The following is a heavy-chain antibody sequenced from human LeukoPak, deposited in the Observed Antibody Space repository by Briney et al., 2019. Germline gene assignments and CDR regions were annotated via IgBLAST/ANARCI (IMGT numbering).Heavy chain of an antibody. CDR1: GFTFGIYT. CDR3: ARNLPADY. CDR2: ISSGSSTI. Sequence: GGSLRLSCVASGFTFGIYTMSWVRQAPGKGLEWLSYISSGSSTIYYADSVKGRFTVSRDNAKNSLYLQMNSLRAEDTAVYYCARNLPADYWGQGTLVTVSS. J-gene: IGHJ4*02. V-gene: IGHV3-48*01.